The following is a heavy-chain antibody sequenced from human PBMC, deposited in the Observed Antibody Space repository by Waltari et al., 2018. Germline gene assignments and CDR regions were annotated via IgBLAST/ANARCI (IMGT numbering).Heavy chain of an antibody. CDR2: ISWNSGVI. CDR1: GFNFNDYA. Sequence: EVQLVESGGGLVQPGRSLRPSCAAPGFNFNDYAMHWVRQAPGKGLEWVSGISWNSGVIAYADSVKGRFTISRDNAKNSLYLQMNSLRAEDTALYYCAKDKEGWSSFDYWGQGALVTVSS. CDR3: AKDKEGWSSFDY. V-gene: IGHV3-9*01. D-gene: IGHD6-19*01. J-gene: IGHJ4*02.